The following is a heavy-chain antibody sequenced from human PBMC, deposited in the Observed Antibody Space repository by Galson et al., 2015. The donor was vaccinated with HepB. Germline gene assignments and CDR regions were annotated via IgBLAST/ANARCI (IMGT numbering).Heavy chain of an antibody. CDR2: IWANGSKQ. CDR1: GFTFSGFG. J-gene: IGHJ4*02. V-gene: IGHV3-33*01. D-gene: IGHD6-19*01. CDR3: VREVASGWYYFDY. Sequence: SLRLSCAASGFTFSGFGMHWVRQAPGKGLQWVALIWANGSKQHYADSVKGRFTISRDNSENTLFPQMNSLRAEDSAVYYCVREVASGWYYFDYWGQGTLVTVSS.